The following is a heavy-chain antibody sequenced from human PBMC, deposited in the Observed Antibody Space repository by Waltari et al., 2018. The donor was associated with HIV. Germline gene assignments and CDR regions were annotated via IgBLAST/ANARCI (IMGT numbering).Heavy chain of an antibody. CDR2: INPNSGGT. J-gene: IGHJ5*02. Sequence: GYYMHWVRQAPGQGLEWMGWINPNSGGTNYAQKFQGRVTMTRDTSISTAYMELSRLRSDDTAVYYCARSYYGSGNWFDPWGQGTLVTVSS. CDR3: ARSYYGSGNWFDP. CDR1: GYY. V-gene: IGHV1-2*02. D-gene: IGHD3-10*01.